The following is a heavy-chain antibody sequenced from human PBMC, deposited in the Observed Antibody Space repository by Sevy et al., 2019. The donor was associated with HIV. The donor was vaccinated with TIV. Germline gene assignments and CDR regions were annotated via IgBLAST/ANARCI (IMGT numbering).Heavy chain of an antibody. CDR1: GFILSDYY. V-gene: IGHV3-11*01. CDR2: ISDSDDSI. CDR3: ARDHVKDCDLGEYYYVAMDV. Sequence: GGSLRLSCAASGFILSDYYMSWIRQAPGKGLEWLSYISDSDDSIYYPDSVKGRFTISWDKTRNSLYLQMNSLRAEVTAVYYCARDHVKDCDLGEYYYVAMDVWGQGTTVTVSS. J-gene: IGHJ6*02. D-gene: IGHD3-16*01.